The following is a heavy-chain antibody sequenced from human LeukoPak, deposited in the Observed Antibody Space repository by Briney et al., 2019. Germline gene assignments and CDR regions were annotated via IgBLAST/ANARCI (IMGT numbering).Heavy chain of an antibody. Sequence: GGSLRLSCAASGFTVSQAWMSWLRQAPGRGLEWVGRIKRKGDDGTIDYAAPVKGRLSISRDDSKNTLYLQMNSLKSEDTAVYYCTAGTGRSDFDYWGQGTLVTVSS. CDR2: IKRKGDDGTI. CDR1: GFTVSQAW. CDR3: TAGTGRSDFDY. D-gene: IGHD3/OR15-3a*01. J-gene: IGHJ4*02. V-gene: IGHV3-15*01.